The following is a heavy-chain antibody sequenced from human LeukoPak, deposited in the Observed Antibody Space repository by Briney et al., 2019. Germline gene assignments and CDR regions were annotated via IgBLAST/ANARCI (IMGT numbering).Heavy chain of an antibody. D-gene: IGHD3-10*02. CDR3: ARPYLRGKVVNNWFDP. J-gene: IGHJ5*02. CDR1: GGSISSSSYY. CDR2: IYDSGST. V-gene: IGHV4-39*01. Sequence: PSETLSLTCTVSGGSISSSSYYWGWLRQPPGKGLEWIGSIYDSGSTYYNPSLKSRVTISVDTSKHQFSLRLSSVTAADTAVYYSARPYLRGKVVNNWFDPWGQGTLVTVSS.